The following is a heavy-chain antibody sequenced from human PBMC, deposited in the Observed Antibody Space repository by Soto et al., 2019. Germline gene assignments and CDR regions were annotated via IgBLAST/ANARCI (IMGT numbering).Heavy chain of an antibody. D-gene: IGHD5-18*01. J-gene: IGHJ4*02. CDR3: AKGYGYSYGLYYFDY. CDR1: GFTFSSYA. V-gene: IGHV3-23*01. Sequence: GGSLRLSCAASGFTFSSYAMSWVRQAPGKGLEWVSTISGSGGSTYYAGSLKGRFTISRDTAKNTLYLQMHSLRAEDTAVYYCAKGYGYSYGLYYFDYWGQGTLVTVSS. CDR2: ISGSGGST.